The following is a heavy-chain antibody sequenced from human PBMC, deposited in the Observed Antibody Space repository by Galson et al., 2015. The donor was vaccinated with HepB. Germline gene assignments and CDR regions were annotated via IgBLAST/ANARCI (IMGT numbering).Heavy chain of an antibody. CDR1: GFTFSSYG. CDR3: ARDVSATSGGDACDN. D-gene: IGHD1-26*01. Sequence: SLRLSCAASGFTFSSYGMNWVRQAPGKGLEWVSAISSSSSNIYYADSVKGRFTISRDNAKNTLYLQMNSLRAEDTAVYYCARDVSATSGGDACDNWGQGTLVTVSS. V-gene: IGHV3-21*01. J-gene: IGHJ4*02. CDR2: ISSSSSNI.